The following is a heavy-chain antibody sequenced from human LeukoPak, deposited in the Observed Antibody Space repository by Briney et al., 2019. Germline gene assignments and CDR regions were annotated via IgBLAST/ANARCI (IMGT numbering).Heavy chain of an antibody. V-gene: IGHV4-39*07. Sequence: SETLSLTCTVSGGSISSSSYYWGWIRQPPGKGLEWIGSIYYSGSTYYNPSLKSRVTISVDTSKNQFSLKLSSVTAADTAVYYCARVRSSGSYLYYYYGMDVWGQGTTVTVSS. D-gene: IGHD3-10*01. CDR2: IYYSGST. J-gene: IGHJ6*02. CDR3: ARVRSSGSYLYYYYGMDV. CDR1: GGSISSSSYY.